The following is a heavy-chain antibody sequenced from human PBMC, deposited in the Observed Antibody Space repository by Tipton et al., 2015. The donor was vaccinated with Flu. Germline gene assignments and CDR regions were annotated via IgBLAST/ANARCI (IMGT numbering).Heavy chain of an antibody. J-gene: IGHJ4*02. Sequence: GLVKPSETLSLTCTDSGGSISSSSYTWGWIRQPPGKGLDWIGSVYYSGRTYYNPSLKSRVTISVDTSKSQFSLMLRSVTAADTAVYYCARLSYYDVDLKNFYFDYWGQGALVTVSS. V-gene: IGHV4-39*01. CDR2: VYYSGRT. CDR1: GGSISSSSYT. CDR3: ARLSYYDVDLKNFYFDY. D-gene: IGHD3-10*02.